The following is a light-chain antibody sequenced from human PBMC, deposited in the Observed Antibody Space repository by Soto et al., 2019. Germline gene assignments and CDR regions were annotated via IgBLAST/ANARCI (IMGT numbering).Light chain of an antibody. CDR1: QSVSGY. V-gene: IGKV3-11*01. CDR2: DAT. J-gene: IGKJ2*01. Sequence: EVLLTQSPVTLSLSPGERATLSCRASQSVSGYLSWYQQKPGQAPRLLIFDATNRATGVPVRFSGSGSGTDFTLTISSLEPEDFAVYDCQQRDSGPPYNFGQGTKLEIK. CDR3: QQRDSGPPYN.